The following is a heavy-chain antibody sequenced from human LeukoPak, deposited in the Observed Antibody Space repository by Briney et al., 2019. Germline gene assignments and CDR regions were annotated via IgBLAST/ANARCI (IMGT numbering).Heavy chain of an antibody. J-gene: IGHJ4*02. Sequence: SETLSLTCAVYGGSFSGYYWSWIRQPPGKGLEWIGEINHSGSTNYNPSLKSRVTISVDTSKNQFSLKLSSVTAADTAVYYCARVHYYGSSGYQSNFDYWGQGTLVTVSS. CDR1: GGSFSGYY. V-gene: IGHV4-34*01. CDR2: INHSGST. D-gene: IGHD3-22*01. CDR3: ARVHYYGSSGYQSNFDY.